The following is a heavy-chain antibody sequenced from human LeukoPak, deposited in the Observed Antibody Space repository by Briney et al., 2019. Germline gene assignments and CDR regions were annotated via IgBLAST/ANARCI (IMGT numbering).Heavy chain of an antibody. CDR1: GYTFTGYY. D-gene: IGHD3-10*01. CDR2: ISAYNGNT. Sequence: ASVKVSCKASGYTFTGYYMHWVRQAPGQGLEWMGWISAYNGNTNYAQKLQGRVTMTTDTSTSTAYMELRSLRSDDTAVYYCARYDSAMVRGAYYFDYWGQGTLVTVSS. J-gene: IGHJ4*02. V-gene: IGHV1-18*04. CDR3: ARYDSAMVRGAYYFDY.